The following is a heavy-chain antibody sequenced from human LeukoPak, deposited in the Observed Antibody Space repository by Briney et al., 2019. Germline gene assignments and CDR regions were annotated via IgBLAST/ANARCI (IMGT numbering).Heavy chain of an antibody. D-gene: IGHD3-22*01. V-gene: IGHV3-21*01. CDR2: ISKSSTYI. Sequence: GGSLRLSCAASGFTFSSYAMHWVRQAPGKGLEWVSAISKSSTYIKYADSVKGRFTVSRDNAKNSLFLQMNSLRVEDTAVYYCARDPHQYYYDSSGYPYWGQGTLVTVSS. CDR1: GFTFSSYA. J-gene: IGHJ4*02. CDR3: ARDPHQYYYDSSGYPY.